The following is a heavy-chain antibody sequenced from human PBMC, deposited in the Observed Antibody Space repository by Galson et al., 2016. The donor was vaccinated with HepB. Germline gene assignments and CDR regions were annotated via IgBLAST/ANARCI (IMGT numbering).Heavy chain of an antibody. V-gene: IGHV3-48*02. Sequence: SLRLSCAASGFTFSSYSMIWVRQTPGKGLEWVSYIGSSGPVYYADSLQGRFTISRDNAKKLLDLQMNSLQDEDTAFYYCARVFDGSFPNLDFWGQGSLVTVSS. D-gene: IGHD5-24*01. CDR1: GFTFSSYS. CDR2: IGSSGPV. J-gene: IGHJ4*02. CDR3: ARVFDGSFPNLDF.